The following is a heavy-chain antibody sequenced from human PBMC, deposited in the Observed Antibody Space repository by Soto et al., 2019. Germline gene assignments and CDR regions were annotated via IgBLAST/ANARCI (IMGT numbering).Heavy chain of an antibody. CDR3: AAGQSGGGGNWFDP. J-gene: IGHJ5*02. V-gene: IGHV1-8*01. Sequence: QVQLVQSGAEVKKPGASVKVSCKASGYTFTSYDINWVRQATGQGLEWMGWMNPNSGNTAYAQKFRGKITRTRNTSISQGYMELSRLRSQDTAVYYWAAGQSGGGGNWFDPWGQGTLVTVSS. CDR1: GYTFTSYD. CDR2: MNPNSGNT. D-gene: IGHD3-10*01.